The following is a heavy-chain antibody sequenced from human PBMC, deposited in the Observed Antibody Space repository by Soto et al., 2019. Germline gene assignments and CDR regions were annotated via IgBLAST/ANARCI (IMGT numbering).Heavy chain of an antibody. CDR1: GFTFSNAW. CDR2: IKSKTDGGTT. D-gene: IGHD2-15*01. CDR3: TTASIVVVVAAAFWGKDYYYYGMDV. V-gene: IGHV3-15*07. J-gene: IGHJ6*02. Sequence: GGSLRLSCAASGFTFSNAWMNWVRQAPGKGLEWVGRIKSKTDGGTTDYAAPVKGRFTISRDDSKNTLYLQMNSLKTEDTAVYYCTTASIVVVVAAAFWGKDYYYYGMDVWGQGTTVTVSS.